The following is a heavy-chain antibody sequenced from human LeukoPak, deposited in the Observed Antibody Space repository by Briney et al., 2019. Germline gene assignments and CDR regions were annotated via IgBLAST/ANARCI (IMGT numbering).Heavy chain of an antibody. CDR3: ARRMGSSWTFVY. CDR1: GGSLSSYY. CDR2: VFYSGST. V-gene: IGHV4-59*01. D-gene: IGHD6-13*01. Sequence: SETLSLTCTVSGGSLSSYYWSWIRQPPGKELEWIGYVFYSGSTNYNPSLKSRVTISVDTSKNQFSLKLSSVTAADTAVYYCARRMGSSWTFVYWGQGTLVTVSS. J-gene: IGHJ4*02.